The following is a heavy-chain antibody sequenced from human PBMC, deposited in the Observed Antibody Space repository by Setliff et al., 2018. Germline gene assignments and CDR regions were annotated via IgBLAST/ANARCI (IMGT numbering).Heavy chain of an antibody. CDR1: DDSISSRHYY. Sequence: SETLSLTCTVSDDSISSRHYYWSWIRQPAGKGLEWLGQIYTSWSTNYNPSLRGRATLSIDASKKQFSLKLTSVTAADTAVYLCARGGYYYDSSGYYDFDYWGQGTLVTVSS. CDR3: ARGGYYYDSSGYYDFDY. J-gene: IGHJ4*02. V-gene: IGHV4-61*09. CDR2: IYTSWST. D-gene: IGHD3-22*01.